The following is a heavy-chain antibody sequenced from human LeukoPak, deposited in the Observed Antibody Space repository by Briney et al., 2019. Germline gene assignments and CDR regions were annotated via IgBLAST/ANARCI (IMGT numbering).Heavy chain of an antibody. CDR1: GFTFSSYS. CDR2: ISSSSSYI. V-gene: IGHV3-21*01. Sequence: GGSLRLSCAASGFTFSSYSMNWVRQAPGKGLEWVSSISSSSSYIYYADSVKGRFTISRDNAKNSLYLQMNSLRAEDTAVYYCARDYYGSGRGPYDYWGQGILVTVSS. J-gene: IGHJ4*02. CDR3: ARDYYGSGRGPYDY. D-gene: IGHD3-10*01.